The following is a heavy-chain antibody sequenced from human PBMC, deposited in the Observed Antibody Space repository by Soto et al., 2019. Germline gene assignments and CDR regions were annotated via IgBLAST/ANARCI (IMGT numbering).Heavy chain of an antibody. J-gene: IGHJ4*02. CDR3: VREKYCSGGSCYSDY. Sequence: QVQLVESGGGLAKPGGSLRLSCAASGFTFSHYFTTWIRQAPGKGLEWVSHISNSGSTTYYADSVKGRFTISRDNAKDSLSLQMNSLRAEDTAVYYCVREKYCSGGSCYSDYWGQGTLVTVSS. D-gene: IGHD2-15*01. V-gene: IGHV3-11*01. CDR1: GFTFSHYF. CDR2: ISNSGSTT.